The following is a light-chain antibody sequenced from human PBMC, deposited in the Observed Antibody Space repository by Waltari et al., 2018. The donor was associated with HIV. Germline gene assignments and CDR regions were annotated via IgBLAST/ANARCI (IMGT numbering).Light chain of an antibody. V-gene: IGKV4-1*01. CDR2: WAS. Sequence: DIVMTQSPDSLPVSLGERATINCTSSGTILYSTYNRNYLAWYQQKPRQPPKLLISWASTRESGVPDRFSGSGSGTDFTLTITRLQAEDVALYHCQQYFRIPPTFGGGTKVEIK. CDR3: QQYFRIPPT. CDR1: GTILYSTYNRNY. J-gene: IGKJ4*01.